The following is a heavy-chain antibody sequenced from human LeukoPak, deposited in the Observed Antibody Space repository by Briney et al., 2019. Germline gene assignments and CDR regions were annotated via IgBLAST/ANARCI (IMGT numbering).Heavy chain of an antibody. J-gene: IGHJ3*02. D-gene: IGHD2-15*01. V-gene: IGHV1-46*01. Sequence: GASVKVSCKASGYTFTSYHMHYVRQAPGQGLEWMGIIDPSDGTTRYAQKFQGRVTMTRDTSTSTVYVELSSLRPEDTAVYYCARGYPTIPPYCGGGTCYDNGDVFDIWGQGTMVIVSS. CDR1: GYTFTSYH. CDR3: ARGYPTIPPYCGGGTCYDNGDVFDI. CDR2: IDPSDGTT.